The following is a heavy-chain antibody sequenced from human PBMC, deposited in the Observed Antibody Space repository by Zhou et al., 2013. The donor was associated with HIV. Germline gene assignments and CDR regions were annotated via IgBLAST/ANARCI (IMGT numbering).Heavy chain of an antibody. Sequence: QVQLVQSGAEVKKPGASVKVSCKASGYTFTGYYMHWVRQAPGQGLEWMGWINPNSGGTNYAQKFQGRVTMTRDTSISTAYMELSRLRSEDTAVYYCARGLWHLSYNYYMDVWGRGTTVTVSS. D-gene: IGHD5-18*01. CDR3: ARGLWHLSYNYYMDV. V-gene: IGHV1-2*02. CDR1: GYTFTGYY. J-gene: IGHJ6*03. CDR2: INPNSGGT.